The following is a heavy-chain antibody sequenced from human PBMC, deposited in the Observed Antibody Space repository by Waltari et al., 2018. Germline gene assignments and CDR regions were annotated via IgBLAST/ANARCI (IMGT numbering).Heavy chain of an antibody. J-gene: IGHJ4*02. D-gene: IGHD6-13*01. Sequence: QVQLQESGPGLVKPSGTLSLTCAVSGGSISSSNWWSWVRQPPGKGLEWIGEIYHSGSTNYNPSLKSLVTISVDKSKNQFSLKLSSVTAADTAVYYCARDRPQGEAAAGDYWGQGTLVTVSS. CDR3: ARDRPQGEAAAGDY. CDR2: IYHSGST. CDR1: GGSISSSNW. V-gene: IGHV4-4*02.